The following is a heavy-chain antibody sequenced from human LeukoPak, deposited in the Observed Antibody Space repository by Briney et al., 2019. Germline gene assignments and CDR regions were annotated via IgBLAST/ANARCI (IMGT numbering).Heavy chain of an antibody. V-gene: IGHV4-59*01. CDR1: GGSISSYY. CDR2: IYYSGST. D-gene: IGHD6-19*01. J-gene: IGHJ5*02. Sequence: PSETLSLTCTVSGGSISSYYWSWIRQPPGKGLEWIGYIYYSGSTNYNPSLKSRVTISVDTSKNKFSLKLSSVTAADTAVYYCARDLRAVRGWFDPWGQGTLVTVSS. CDR3: ARDLRAVRGWFDP.